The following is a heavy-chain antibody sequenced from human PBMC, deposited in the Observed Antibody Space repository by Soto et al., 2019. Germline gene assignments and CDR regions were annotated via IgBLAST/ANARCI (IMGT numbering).Heavy chain of an antibody. CDR1: GYTFTTSP. D-gene: IGHD6-19*01. J-gene: IGHJ1*01. CDR3: VVPPPPSGWTSAEYFQH. V-gene: IGHV1-3*01. CDR2: INPDNGNT. Sequence: QVQLVQSGAEVKNPGASVKISCKASGYTFTTSPIHWVRQAPGQRPEWMGWINPDNGNTKYSQKFQGRVTIKRDTSANTPNRELTSPKPGNPAFFSGVVPPPPSGWTSAEYFQHWGQGTLVSVYS.